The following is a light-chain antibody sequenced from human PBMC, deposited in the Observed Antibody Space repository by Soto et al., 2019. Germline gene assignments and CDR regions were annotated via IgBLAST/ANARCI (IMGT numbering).Light chain of an antibody. J-gene: IGLJ1*01. Sequence: QSALTQPRSVSGSPGQSVTISCTGTSSDVGGYNYVSWYQQHPGKAPKLMIYDVSKRPSRVPDRFSGSKSGNTASLTISGLQSEDEADYYCCSYGGSYTGVFGTGTKLTVL. CDR2: DVS. CDR3: CSYGGSYTGV. V-gene: IGLV2-11*01. CDR1: SSDVGGYNY.